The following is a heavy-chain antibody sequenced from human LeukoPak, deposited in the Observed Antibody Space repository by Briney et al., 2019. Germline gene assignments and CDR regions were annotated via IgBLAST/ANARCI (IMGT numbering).Heavy chain of an antibody. CDR1: GFTVSSNY. Sequence: GGSLRLSCAASGFTVSSNYMSWVRQAPGKGLEWVSVIYSGGSTYYADSVKGRFTISRDNAKNTLYLQMNSLRAEDTAVYYCARVNGYNCMDVWGQGTTVTVSS. V-gene: IGHV3-53*01. D-gene: IGHD5-24*01. CDR2: IYSGGST. CDR3: ARVNGYNCMDV. J-gene: IGHJ6*02.